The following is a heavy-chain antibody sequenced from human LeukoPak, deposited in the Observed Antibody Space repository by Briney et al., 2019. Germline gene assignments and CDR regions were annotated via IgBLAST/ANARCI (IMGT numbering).Heavy chain of an antibody. CDR2: ISSSSSYI. J-gene: IGHJ3*02. CDR3: AREGLGGYDAFDI. CDR1: GFTFSSYS. D-gene: IGHD3/OR15-3a*01. V-gene: IGHV3-21*04. Sequence: GGSLRLSCAASGFTFSSYSMNWVRQAPGKGLEWVSSISSSSSYIYYADSVKGRFTISRDNAKNTLYLQMNSLRAEDTAVYYCAREGLGGYDAFDIWGQGTMVTVSS.